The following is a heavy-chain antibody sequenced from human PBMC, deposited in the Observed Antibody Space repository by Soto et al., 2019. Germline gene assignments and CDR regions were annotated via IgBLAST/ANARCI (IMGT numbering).Heavy chain of an antibody. J-gene: IGHJ4*02. Sequence: ASVKVSCKASGYTFTSYYLHWVRQAPGQGLEWMGLINPSGISTNYAQKFQGRVTLTRDTSTSTVYMELSSLRSEDTAVYYCARSDNLVVAATSPVYFDYWGQGTLVTVSS. CDR3: ARSDNLVVAATSPVYFDY. V-gene: IGHV1-46*01. D-gene: IGHD2-15*01. CDR1: GYTFTSYY. CDR2: INPSGIST.